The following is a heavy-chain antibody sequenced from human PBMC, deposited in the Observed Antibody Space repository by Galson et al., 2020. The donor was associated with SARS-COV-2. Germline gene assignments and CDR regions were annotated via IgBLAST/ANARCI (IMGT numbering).Heavy chain of an antibody. CDR1: GFTFSSFA. CDR3: ARAAYCGGDCASTFDDSSPPFV. CDR2: ISGGHTT. Sequence: GGSLRLSCAASGFTFSSFAMSWVRQAPAKGLELVSAISGGHTTYYADSVKGRFTLSRDNARNIVSLEMKSLRVEDTAVYYCARAAYCGGDCASTFDDSSPPFVWGQGSLVTVSS. V-gene: IGHV3-23*01. D-gene: IGHD2-21*01. J-gene: IGHJ4*02.